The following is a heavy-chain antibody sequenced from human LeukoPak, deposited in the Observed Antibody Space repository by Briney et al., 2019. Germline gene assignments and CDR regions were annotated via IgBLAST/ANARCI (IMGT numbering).Heavy chain of an antibody. V-gene: IGHV4-39*01. CDR3: VRGSWYYDY. CDR1: GGSISSSSYY. Sequence: SEALSLTCTVSGGSISSSSYYWGWIRQPPGKGLEWIGSIYYSGSTYYNPSLKSRVTISVDTSKNQFSLKLSSVTAADTAVYYCVRGSWYYDYWGQGTLVTVSS. CDR2: IYYSGST. J-gene: IGHJ4*02. D-gene: IGHD6-13*01.